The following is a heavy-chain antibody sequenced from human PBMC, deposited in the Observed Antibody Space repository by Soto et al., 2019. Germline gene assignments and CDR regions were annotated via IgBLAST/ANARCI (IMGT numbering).Heavy chain of an antibody. CDR3: AREGSSSPEYFDF. D-gene: IGHD2-15*01. CDR2: IYYTGRT. CDR1: GGSISSDDYY. V-gene: IGHV4-30-4*01. Sequence: PSETLSLTCSVSGGSISSDDYYWTWIRQPPGEGLEWIGYIYYTGRTSSTPSLESRVTISIDTSKNQFSLKLSSVSAADTAVYYCAREGSSSPEYFDFWGPGTPVTVSS. J-gene: IGHJ4*02.